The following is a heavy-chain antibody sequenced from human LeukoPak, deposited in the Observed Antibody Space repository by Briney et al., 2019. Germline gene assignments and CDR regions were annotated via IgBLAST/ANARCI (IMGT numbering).Heavy chain of an antibody. CDR3: ASAYGGKGANLEY. CDR1: GGSISSGGYY. D-gene: IGHD4-23*01. Sequence: PSETLSLTCTVSGGSISSGGYYWSWIRQHPGKGLEWIGYIYYSGSTYYNPSLKSRVTISVDTSKNQFSLKLSSVTAADTAVYYLASAYGGKGANLEYWGQGTLVTVSS. CDR2: IYYSGST. V-gene: IGHV4-31*03. J-gene: IGHJ4*02.